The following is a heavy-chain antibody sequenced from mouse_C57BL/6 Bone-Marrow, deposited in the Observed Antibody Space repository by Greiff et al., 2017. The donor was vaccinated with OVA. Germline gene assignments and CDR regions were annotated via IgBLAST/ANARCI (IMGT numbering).Heavy chain of an antibody. V-gene: IGHV1-66*01. CDR1: GYSFTSYY. CDR3: ARGIYYGHPFGY. CDR2: IYPGSGNT. D-gene: IGHD2-1*01. J-gene: IGHJ2*01. Sequence: VQLQQSGPELVKPGASVKISCKASGYSFTSYYIHWVKQRPGQGLEWIGWIYPGSGNTKYNEKFKGKATLTADTSSSTAYMQLSSLTSEDSAVYYCARGIYYGHPFGYWGQGTTLTVSS.